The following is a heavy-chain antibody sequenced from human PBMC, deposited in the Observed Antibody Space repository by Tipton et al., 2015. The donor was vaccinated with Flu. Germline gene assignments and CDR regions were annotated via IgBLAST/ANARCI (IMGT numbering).Heavy chain of an antibody. D-gene: IGHD6-13*01. CDR2: ISGSGGST. CDR1: GFTFSSYA. V-gene: IGHV3-23*01. J-gene: IGHJ6*02. Sequence: AASGFTFSSYAMSWVRQAPGKGLEWVSAISGSGGSTYYADSVKGRFTISRDNSKNTLYLQMNSLRAEATAVYYCAKDLGYWSPYYYYYGMDVWGQGTTVTVSS. CDR3: AKDLGYWSPYYYYYGMDV.